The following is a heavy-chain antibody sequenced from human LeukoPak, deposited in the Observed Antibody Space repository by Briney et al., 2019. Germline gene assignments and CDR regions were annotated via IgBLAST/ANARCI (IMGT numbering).Heavy chain of an antibody. CDR2: ISSSGSTM. CDR3: AKANSITIFGVISPVDY. D-gene: IGHD3-3*01. Sequence: GGSLRLSCAASGFTFTDYYMSWIRQAPGKGLEWLSYISSSGSTMYYADSVKGRFTMSRDNAKNSLYLQMNSLRAEDTAVYYCAKANSITIFGVISPVDYWGQGTLVTVSS. V-gene: IGHV3-11*04. CDR1: GFTFTDYY. J-gene: IGHJ4*02.